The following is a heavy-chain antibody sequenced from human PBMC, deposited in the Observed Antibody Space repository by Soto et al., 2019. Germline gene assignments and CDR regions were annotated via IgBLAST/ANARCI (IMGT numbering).Heavy chain of an antibody. J-gene: IGHJ4*02. CDR1: GDSVSNNSAA. D-gene: IGHD2-21*02. CDR3: ARDPAECGSDCSPTGFDY. V-gene: IGHV6-1*01. CDR2: TYYRSKWYN. Sequence: QVQLQQSGPGLVKPSQTLSLTCAISGDSVSNNSAAWNWIRQSPSRGLEWLGRTYYRSKWYNDYAVSVKGRVTLNPDTSKNQFSLQLNSVTPEDTAVYYCARDPAECGSDCSPTGFDYWGQGTLVTVSS.